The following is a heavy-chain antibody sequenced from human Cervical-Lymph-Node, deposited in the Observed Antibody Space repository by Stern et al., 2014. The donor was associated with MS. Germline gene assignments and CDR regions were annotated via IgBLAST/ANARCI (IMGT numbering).Heavy chain of an antibody. CDR1: GYTFTDYY. V-gene: IGHV1-2*04. J-gene: IGHJ6*02. CDR3: ARASTTANNYYDGVDV. D-gene: IGHD1-1*01. CDR2: INPNNGVT. Sequence: VQLVGSGAEVKNPGASVKVSCKASGYTFTDYYMQWMRQAPGQGLEGMGWINPNNGVTKSAQKFQGWVTMTRDTSTSTAYMELSRLRSDDTAIYYCARASTTANNYYDGVDVWGQGTTVTVTS.